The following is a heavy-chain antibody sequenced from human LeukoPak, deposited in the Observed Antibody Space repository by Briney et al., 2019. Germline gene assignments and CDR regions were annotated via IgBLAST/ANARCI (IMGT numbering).Heavy chain of an antibody. V-gene: IGHV3-74*01. J-gene: IGHJ4*02. Sequence: GVSLRLSCAASGFTFSNFWMHWVRQAPGKGLVWVSRINSDGSRTSYADSVKGRFTISRDNAKNTLYLQMNSLRAEDTAVYYCARDSIAAAGKPDYWGQGALVTVSS. D-gene: IGHD6-13*01. CDR3: ARDSIAAAGKPDY. CDR2: INSDGSRT. CDR1: GFTFSNFW.